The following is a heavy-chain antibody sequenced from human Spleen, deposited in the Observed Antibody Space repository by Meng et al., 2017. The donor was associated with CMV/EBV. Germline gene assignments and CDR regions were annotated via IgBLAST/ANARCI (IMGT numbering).Heavy chain of an antibody. Sequence: SETLSLTCSVSGAFINSHYWTWIRQPPGKGLEWIGHSFYTGSTKYSPSLKSRVTISVDRPKRQFSLRLKSVTAEDTAVYFCVRGGSWTLDTWGQGILVTVSS. CDR2: SFYTGST. V-gene: IGHV4-59*08. J-gene: IGHJ5*02. D-gene: IGHD6-13*01. CDR3: VRGGSWTLDT. CDR1: GAFINSHY.